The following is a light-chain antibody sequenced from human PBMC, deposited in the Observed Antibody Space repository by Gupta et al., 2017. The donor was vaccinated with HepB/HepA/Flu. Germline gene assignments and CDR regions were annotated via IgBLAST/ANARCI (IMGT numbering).Light chain of an antibody. V-gene: IGKV3-20*01. Sequence: EIVLTQSPGTRSLSPGERATLSCRASQSISSSYLAWYQQKPGQAPRLLIYGASSRAAGVPDRFSGSGSGRDFSLTISRLEPEDFAVYFCHPYGTSPWTFGQGTKVEI. J-gene: IGKJ1*01. CDR1: QSISSSY. CDR2: GAS. CDR3: HPYGTSPWT.